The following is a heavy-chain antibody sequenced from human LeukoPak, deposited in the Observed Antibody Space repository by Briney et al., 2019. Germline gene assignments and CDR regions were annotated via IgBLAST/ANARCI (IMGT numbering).Heavy chain of an antibody. CDR3: AKDRMGGVTFFDY. CDR1: GFTFSSYA. Sequence: PGGSLTLSCAASGFTFSSYAMSWVRQAPGKGLEWVSAISGSGGSTYYADSVKGRLTIPRDNSKKIVYLQMNSLRAAHTGVYYCAKDRMGGVTFFDYWGQGTLVTVSS. CDR2: ISGSGGST. J-gene: IGHJ4*02. D-gene: IGHD2-21*02. V-gene: IGHV3-23*01.